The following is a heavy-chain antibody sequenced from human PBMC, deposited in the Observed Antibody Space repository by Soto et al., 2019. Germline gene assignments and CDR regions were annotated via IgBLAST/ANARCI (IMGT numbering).Heavy chain of an antibody. D-gene: IGHD6-13*01. V-gene: IGHV3-30-3*01. Sequence: QVQLVESGGGVVQPGRSLRLSCAASGFTFNSYAMHWVRQAPRKGLEWVAVISYDGSNKYYADSVKGRFTISRDNSKNTLYLQMNSLRAEDTAVNYCARDGDGYSIDWGQGTLVTVSS. CDR3: ARDGDGYSID. J-gene: IGHJ4*02. CDR1: GFTFNSYA. CDR2: ISYDGSNK.